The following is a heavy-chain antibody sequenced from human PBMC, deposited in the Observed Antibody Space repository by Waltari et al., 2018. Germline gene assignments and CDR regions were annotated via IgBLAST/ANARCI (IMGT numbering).Heavy chain of an antibody. CDR2: IKQDGSEK. D-gene: IGHD2-15*01. CDR3: ARDRSLVVVAATPLDY. CDR1: GFTFSTYW. J-gene: IGHJ4*02. V-gene: IGHV3-7*01. Sequence: EVQLVESGGGLVQPGGSQRLSCAASGFTFSTYWMSWVRQAPGKGLEWVANIKQDGSEKYYVDSVKGRFTISRDNAKNSLYLQMNSLRAEDTAVYYCARDRSLVVVAATPLDYWGQGTLVSVSS.